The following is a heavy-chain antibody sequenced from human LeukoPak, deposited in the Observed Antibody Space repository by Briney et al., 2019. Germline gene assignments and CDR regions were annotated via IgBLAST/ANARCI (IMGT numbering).Heavy chain of an antibody. V-gene: IGHV4-59*01. CDR1: GGSISNY. CDR3: ARDSRLPHPGGPDYYYYYGMDV. Sequence: KPSETLSLTCTVSGGSISNYWSWIRQPPGKGLEWIGYIYYSGSTNYNPSLKSRVTISVDTSKNQFSLKLSSVTAADTAVYYCARDSRLPHPGGPDYYYYYGMDVWGQGTTVTVSS. D-gene: IGHD6-25*01. CDR2: IYYSGST. J-gene: IGHJ6*02.